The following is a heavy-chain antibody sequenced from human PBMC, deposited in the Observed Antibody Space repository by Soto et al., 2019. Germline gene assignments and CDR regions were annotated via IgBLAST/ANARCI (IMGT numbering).Heavy chain of an antibody. CDR2: IIPILGIA. CDR1: GGTFSSYA. CDR3: ARGTVVVPAAIQELGYYGMDV. J-gene: IGHJ6*02. V-gene: IGHV1-69*10. Sequence: ASVKVSCKASGGTFSSYAISWVRQAPGQGLEWMGGIIPILGIANYAQKFQGRVTITADKSTSTAYMELSSLRSEDTAVYYCARGTVVVPAAIQELGYYGMDVWGQGTTVTVSS. D-gene: IGHD2-2*02.